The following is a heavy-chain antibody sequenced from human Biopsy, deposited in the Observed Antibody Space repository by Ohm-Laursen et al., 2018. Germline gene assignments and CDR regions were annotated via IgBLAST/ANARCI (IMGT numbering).Heavy chain of an antibody. V-gene: IGHV4-61*01. Sequence: GTLSFTCTVSGDSLTSGPENWSWIRQSPGQGLEYIGFIYSSGNTNYNPSLKNRVTMSVDTSKNQFYLKLYSVTAADTAVYYCARGRRTSGWPYFDNWGQGALVIVSP. J-gene: IGHJ4*02. D-gene: IGHD6-19*01. CDR1: GDSLTSGPEN. CDR3: ARGRRTSGWPYFDN. CDR2: IYSSGNT.